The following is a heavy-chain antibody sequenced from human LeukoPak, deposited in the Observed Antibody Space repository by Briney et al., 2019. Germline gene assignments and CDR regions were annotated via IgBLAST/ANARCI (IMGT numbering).Heavy chain of an antibody. D-gene: IGHD6-13*01. CDR1: GGTFSSYA. Sequence: SVKVSCKASGGTFSSYAISWVRQAPGQGLEWMGGTIPIFGTANYAQKFQGRVTITTDESTSTAYMELSSLRSEDTAVYYCARVGGSSWYEVGWFDPWGQGTLVTVSS. J-gene: IGHJ5*02. CDR2: TIPIFGTA. V-gene: IGHV1-69*05. CDR3: ARVGGSSWYEVGWFDP.